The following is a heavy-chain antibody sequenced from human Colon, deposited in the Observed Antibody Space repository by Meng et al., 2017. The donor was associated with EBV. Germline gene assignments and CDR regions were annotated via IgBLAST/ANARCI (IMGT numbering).Heavy chain of an antibody. CDR3: ARGNAYNAPSFDY. D-gene: IGHD5-24*01. V-gene: IGHV4-4*02. J-gene: IGHJ4*02. CDR2: IYHGGNT. Sequence: QGQRQESGPGLVGPSGTLSLPCPVSGASISSNNWWSWVRQPPGKGLEWIGEIYHGGNTNYNPSLKSRVTISVDRSNDQFSLSLSSVTAADTAVYYCARGNAYNAPSFDYWGQGTLVTVSS. CDR1: GASISSNNW.